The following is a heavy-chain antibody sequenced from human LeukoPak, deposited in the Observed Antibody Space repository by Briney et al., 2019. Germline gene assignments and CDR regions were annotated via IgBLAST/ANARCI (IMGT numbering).Heavy chain of an antibody. V-gene: IGHV4-34*01. CDR1: GGSFSGYY. J-gene: IGHJ5*02. Sequence: SETLSLTCAVYGGSFSGYYWSWIRQPPGKGLEWIGEINHSGSTNHNPSLKSRVTIPVDTSKNQFSLKLSSVTAADTAVYYCARGDVVDPWGQGTLVTVSS. CDR2: INHSGST. D-gene: IGHD2-21*01. CDR3: ARGDVVDP.